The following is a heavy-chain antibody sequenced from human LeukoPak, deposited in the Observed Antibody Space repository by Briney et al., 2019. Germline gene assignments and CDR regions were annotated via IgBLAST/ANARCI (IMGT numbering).Heavy chain of an antibody. CDR3: AKGGKGIAAAGDY. CDR2: ISGSGGST. J-gene: IGHJ4*02. V-gene: IGHV3-23*01. CDR1: GFTFSDYY. Sequence: PGGSLRLSCAASGFTFSDYYMSWIRQAPGKGLEWVSAISGSGGSTYYADSVKGRFTISRDNSKNTLYLQMNSLRAEDTAVYYCAKGGKGIAAAGDYWGQGTLVTVSS. D-gene: IGHD6-13*01.